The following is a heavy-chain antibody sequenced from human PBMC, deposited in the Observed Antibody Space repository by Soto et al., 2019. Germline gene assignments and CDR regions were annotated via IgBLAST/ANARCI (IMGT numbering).Heavy chain of an antibody. J-gene: IGHJ5*02. CDR3: AREVVSSGYNVFRFDR. Sequence: ASVKVSGKAAGYTFSNYGIAWVRQAPGQGLEWVGWINAYRGNTDYAQKVQGRVTMTADASTNTAYMELTSLRSDDTAVYFCAREVVSSGYNVFRFDRWGKGTLVTVSS. V-gene: IGHV1-18*01. CDR1: GYTFSNYG. D-gene: IGHD6-19*01. CDR2: INAYRGNT.